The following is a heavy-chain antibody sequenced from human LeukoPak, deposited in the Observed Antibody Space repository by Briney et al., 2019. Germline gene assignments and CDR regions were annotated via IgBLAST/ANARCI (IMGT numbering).Heavy chain of an antibody. J-gene: IGHJ6*02. CDR2: ISAYNGNT. V-gene: IGHV1-18*01. D-gene: IGHD6-19*01. CDR1: GYTFTSYG. CDR3: ARVQSSGWYPPSAVYYYYGMDV. Sequence: PSVKVSCKASGYTFTSYGISWVRQAPGQGLEWMGWISAYNGNTNYAQKLQGRVTMTTDTSTSTAYMELRSLRSDDTAVYYCARVQSSGWYPPSAVYYYYGMDVWGQGTTVTVSS.